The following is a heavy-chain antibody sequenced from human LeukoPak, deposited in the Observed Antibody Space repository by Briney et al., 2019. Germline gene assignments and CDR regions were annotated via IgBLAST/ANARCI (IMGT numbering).Heavy chain of an antibody. CDR1: GFTFSSYA. J-gene: IGHJ4*02. V-gene: IGHV3-23*01. CDR2: ISGSGGST. CDR3: AKDGGQVVPAADDY. D-gene: IGHD2-2*01. Sequence: SGGSLRLSCAASGFTFSSYAMSWVRQAPGKGLEWVSAISGSGGSTYYADSVKGRFTISRDNSKNTLYLQMNGLRAEDTAVYYCAKDGGQVVPAADDYWGQGTLVTVSS.